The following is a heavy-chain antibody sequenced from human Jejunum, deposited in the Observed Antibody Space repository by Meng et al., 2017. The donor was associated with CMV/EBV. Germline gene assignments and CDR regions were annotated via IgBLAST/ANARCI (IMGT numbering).Heavy chain of an antibody. CDR1: GYTFTNYG. CDR2: INTNTGNP. V-gene: IGHV7-4-1*02. CDR3: ARDSPLDGYSLLDY. D-gene: IGHD5-24*01. Sequence: QVQVVQSGAEVKKPGASVKVSCKASGYTFTNYGITWVRQAPGQGLEWMGWINTNTGNPTYAQGFTGRFVFSLDTSVSTAYLQINSLRADDTAVYYCARDSPLDGYSLLDYWGQGTLVTVSS. J-gene: IGHJ4*02.